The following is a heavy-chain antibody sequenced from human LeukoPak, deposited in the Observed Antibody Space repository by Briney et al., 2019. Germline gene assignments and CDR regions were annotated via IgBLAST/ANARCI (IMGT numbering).Heavy chain of an antibody. CDR1: GFTFSSYG. Sequence: PGGSLSLSCAASGFTFSSYGMHWVRQAPGKGLEWVAVISYDGSNKYYADSVKGRFTISRDNSKNTLYLQMNSLRAEDTAVYYCVSDIVVVPAATGDYWGQGTLVTVSS. CDR3: VSDIVVVPAATGDY. CDR2: ISYDGSNK. D-gene: IGHD2-2*01. V-gene: IGHV3-30*03. J-gene: IGHJ4*02.